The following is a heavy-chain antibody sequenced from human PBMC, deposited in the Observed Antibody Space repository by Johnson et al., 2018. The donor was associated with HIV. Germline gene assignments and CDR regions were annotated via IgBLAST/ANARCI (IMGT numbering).Heavy chain of an antibody. V-gene: IGHV3-30*14. D-gene: IGHD2-2*01. Sequence: QEKLVEAGGGVVQPGRSLRLSCAASGFTFSSYAMHWVRQAPGPGLERVAAISYGGSNKYYADSVNGRFTISRANSKNTLYLQRNSLRAEDTAMYYCASDGVVVPAAIEGAAFDIWGQGTMVTVSS. CDR1: GFTFSSYA. CDR3: ASDGVVVPAAIEGAAFDI. CDR2: ISYGGSNK. J-gene: IGHJ3*02.